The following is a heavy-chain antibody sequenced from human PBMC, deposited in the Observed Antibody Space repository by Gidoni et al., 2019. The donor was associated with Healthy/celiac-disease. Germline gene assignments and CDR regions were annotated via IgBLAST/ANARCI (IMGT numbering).Heavy chain of an antibody. Sequence: EVQLLESGGGLVQPGGSLRLSFAASCFTFSSYPMSWVRQAPGKGLEGVAAIRGSVGNTYYADSVKGRFTISRDNTKNTMYLKMNSLRAENTAVYYCAKDPVYYYDSSGYFDYWGQGTLVTVSS. D-gene: IGHD3-22*01. V-gene: IGHV3-23*01. CDR3: AKDPVYYYDSSGYFDY. CDR1: CFTFSSYP. J-gene: IGHJ4*02. CDR2: IRGSVGNT.